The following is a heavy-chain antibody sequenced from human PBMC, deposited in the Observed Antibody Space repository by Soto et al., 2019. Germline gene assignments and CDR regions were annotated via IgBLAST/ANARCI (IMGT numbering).Heavy chain of an antibody. CDR1: GGTFSSYA. CDR3: AKDSVRGVGYDAFDI. J-gene: IGHJ3*02. Sequence: SVKVSCKASGGTFSSYAISWVRQAPGQGLEWMGGIIPIFGTANYAQKFQGRVTITADESTSTAYMELSSLRSEDTAVYYCAKDSVRGVGYDAFDIWGQGTMVTVSS. V-gene: IGHV1-69*13. D-gene: IGHD3-10*01. CDR2: IIPIFGTA.